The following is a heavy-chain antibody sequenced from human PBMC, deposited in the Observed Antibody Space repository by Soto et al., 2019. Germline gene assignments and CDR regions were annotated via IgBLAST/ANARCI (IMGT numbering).Heavy chain of an antibody. CDR2: INHSGST. CDR1: GGSFSGYY. D-gene: IGHD3-10*01. V-gene: IGHV4-34*01. Sequence: QVQLQQWGAGLLKPSETLSLTCAVYGGSFSGYYWSWIRQPPGKGLEWIGEINHSGSTNYNPSLKSRVTISVDTSKNQVSLKLSSVTAADTAVYYCARAAAYYYGSGLDYWGQGTLVTVSS. J-gene: IGHJ4*02. CDR3: ARAAAYYYGSGLDY.